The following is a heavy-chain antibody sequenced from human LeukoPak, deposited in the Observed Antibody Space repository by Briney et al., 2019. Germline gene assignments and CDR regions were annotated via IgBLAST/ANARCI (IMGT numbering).Heavy chain of an antibody. D-gene: IGHD6-13*01. CDR2: IRQDGSDK. CDR3: ARGIAAAGSY. Sequence: GGSLRLSCVASGFTLSSYWVTWARQAPGKGLEWVANIRQDGSDKYYMDSVKGRFTISRDNAKNSVYLQMNSLRVEDTAVYYCARGIAAAGSYWGQGTLVTVSS. J-gene: IGHJ4*02. CDR1: GFTLSSYW. V-gene: IGHV3-7*03.